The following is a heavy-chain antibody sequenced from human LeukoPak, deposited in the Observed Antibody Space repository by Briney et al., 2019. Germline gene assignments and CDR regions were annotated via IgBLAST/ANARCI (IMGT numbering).Heavy chain of an antibody. CDR2: IKHDGSEK. D-gene: IGHD3-9*01. V-gene: IGHV3-7*01. Sequence: GGSLRLSCAASGITFSSYWMSWVRQAPGKGLEWVANIKHDGSEKYYVDSVKGRFTISRDNAKNSLYLQMNSLRAEDTAVYYCARGNIDILTGYSSPGYWGQGTLVTVSS. CDR3: ARGNIDILTGYSSPGY. CDR1: GITFSSYW. J-gene: IGHJ4*02.